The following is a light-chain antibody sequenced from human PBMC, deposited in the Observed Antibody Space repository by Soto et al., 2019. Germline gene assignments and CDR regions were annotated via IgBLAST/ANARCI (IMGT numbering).Light chain of an antibody. CDR3: CSLTNGATWV. J-gene: IGLJ3*02. CDR2: DAS. Sequence: QSALTQPASVSGSPGQSITISCIGTNSDVGSHNFVSWYQQYPGKAPKLLIYDASKRPSGLSNRFSGSKSGNTASLTISGLQAEDEADYYCCSLTNGATWVFGGGTKLTVL. V-gene: IGLV2-23*01. CDR1: NSDVGSHNF.